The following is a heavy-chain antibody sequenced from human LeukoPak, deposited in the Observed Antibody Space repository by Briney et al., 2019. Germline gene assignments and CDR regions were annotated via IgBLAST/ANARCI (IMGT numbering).Heavy chain of an antibody. CDR2: ISGSGGST. V-gene: IGHV3-23*01. D-gene: IGHD2-2*01. CDR1: GFTFSSYA. CDR3: AKVKYQLPYFGMDV. J-gene: IGHJ6*02. Sequence: GGSLRLSCAASGFTFSSYAITWVRQAPGEGLDWVAAISGSGGSTFYADSVKGRFTISRDNSKNTLYLQMNSLRAEDTAVYYCAKVKYQLPYFGMDVWGQGTTVTVSS.